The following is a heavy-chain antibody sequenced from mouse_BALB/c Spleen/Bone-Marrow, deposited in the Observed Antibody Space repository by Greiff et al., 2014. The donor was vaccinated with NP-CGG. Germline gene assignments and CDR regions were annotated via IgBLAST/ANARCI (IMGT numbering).Heavy chain of an antibody. CDR2: IYPGNNDT. CDR3: TRKLSAMDY. CDR1: GYSFTTFW. Sequence: VHVKQSGTVLARPGASVKMSCKASGYSFTTFWMHWVKQRPGQGLEWIGAIYPGNNDTSYNQKFKGKAKLTAVTSASTAYMELSSLTNEDSAVYYCTRKLSAMDYWGQGTSLTVSS. V-gene: IGHV1-5*01. J-gene: IGHJ4*01.